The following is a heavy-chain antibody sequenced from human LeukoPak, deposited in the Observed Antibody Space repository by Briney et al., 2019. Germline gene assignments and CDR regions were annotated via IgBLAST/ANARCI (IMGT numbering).Heavy chain of an antibody. CDR3: AREGSGRPVDY. CDR2: IYYSGST. J-gene: IGHJ4*02. D-gene: IGHD2-15*01. Sequence: PSETLSLTCTVSGGSISSSSYYWGWIRQPPGKGLEWIGSIYYSGSTYYNPSLKSRVTISVDTSKNQFSLKLSSVTAADTAVYYCAREGSGRPVDYWGQGTLVTVSS. CDR1: GGSISSSSYY. V-gene: IGHV4-39*07.